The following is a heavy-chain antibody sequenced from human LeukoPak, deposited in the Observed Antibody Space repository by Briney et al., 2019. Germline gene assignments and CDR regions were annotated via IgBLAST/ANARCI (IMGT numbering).Heavy chain of an antibody. J-gene: IGHJ5*02. Sequence: GGSLRLSCAASGFTFSSYAMHWVRQAPGKGLEWVAVISYDGSNKYYADSVKGRFTISRDNSKNTLYLQMNSLRAEDTAVYYCARVGGYCSSTSCSWFDPWGQGTLVTVSS. CDR2: ISYDGSNK. V-gene: IGHV3-30*04. D-gene: IGHD2-2*01. CDR1: GFTFSSYA. CDR3: ARVGGYCSSTSCSWFDP.